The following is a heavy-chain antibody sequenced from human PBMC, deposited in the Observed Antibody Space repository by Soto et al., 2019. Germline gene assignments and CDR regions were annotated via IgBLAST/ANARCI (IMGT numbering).Heavy chain of an antibody. J-gene: IGHJ6*02. CDR1: GFTFSSYW. D-gene: IGHD1-26*01. CDR3: ARVRREPGDYYGMDV. CDR2: IKQDGSEK. V-gene: IGHV3-7*03. Sequence: PGGSLRLSCAASGFTFSSYWMSWVRQAPGKGLEWVANIKQDGSEKYYVDSVKGRFTIFRDNAKNSLXXXXXXXXAEDTAVYYCARVRREPGDYYGMDVWGQGTTVTVSS.